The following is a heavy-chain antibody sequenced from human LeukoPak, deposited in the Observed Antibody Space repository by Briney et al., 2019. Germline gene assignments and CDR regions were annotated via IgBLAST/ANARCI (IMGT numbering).Heavy chain of an antibody. J-gene: IGHJ4*02. D-gene: IGHD3-3*01. CDR1: GLSLSTSVVG. V-gene: IGHV2-5*02. CDR3: AQRYTIFGVVVSDY. CDR2: IYWDDDK. Sequence: SGPTLVNPTQTLTLTCTFSGLSLSTSVVGVGWIRQPPGKALEWLALIYWDDDKRYSPSLKSRLTITKDTSKNQVVLTMTNMDPVDTATYYCAQRYTIFGVVVSDYWGQGTLVTVSS.